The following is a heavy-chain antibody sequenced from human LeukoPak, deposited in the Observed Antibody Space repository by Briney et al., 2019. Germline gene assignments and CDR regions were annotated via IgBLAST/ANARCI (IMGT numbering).Heavy chain of an antibody. CDR1: GGSISSYY. D-gene: IGHD6-19*01. J-gene: IGHJ4*02. V-gene: IGHV4-59*01. Sequence: PSETLSLTCTVPGGSISSYYWSWIRQPPGKGLEWIGYIYYSGSTNYNPSLKSRVTISVDTSKNQFSLKLSSVTAADTAVYYCARVGYSSGWYRNWGQGTLVTVSS. CDR3: ARVGYSSGWYRN. CDR2: IYYSGST.